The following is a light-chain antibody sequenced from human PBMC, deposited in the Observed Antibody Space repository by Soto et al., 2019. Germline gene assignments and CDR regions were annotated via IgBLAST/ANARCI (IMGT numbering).Light chain of an antibody. CDR1: QSVSRR. CDR3: QQRHMWPIT. Sequence: ERVMTQSPDTLSVSPGERAIVSCRASQSVSRRLAWYQRKPGQVPRLLIYDASTRATGIPARFSGSGSGAEFTLSISSLQSEDSAVYYCQQRHMWPITFGQGTRLEIK. J-gene: IGKJ5*01. V-gene: IGKV3-15*01. CDR2: DAS.